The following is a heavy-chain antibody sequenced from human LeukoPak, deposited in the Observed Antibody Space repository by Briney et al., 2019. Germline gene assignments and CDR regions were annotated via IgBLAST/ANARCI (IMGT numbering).Heavy chain of an antibody. Sequence: MSSETLSLTCAVYGGSFSGYYWSWIRQPPGKGLEWIGEINHSGSINYNPSLKSRVTISVDTSKNQFSLKLSSVTAADTAVYYCARNLRQWLRFYYYMDVWGKGTTVTVSS. CDR2: INHSGSI. CDR1: GGSFSGYY. D-gene: IGHD5-12*01. CDR3: ARNLRQWLRFYYYMDV. V-gene: IGHV4-34*01. J-gene: IGHJ6*03.